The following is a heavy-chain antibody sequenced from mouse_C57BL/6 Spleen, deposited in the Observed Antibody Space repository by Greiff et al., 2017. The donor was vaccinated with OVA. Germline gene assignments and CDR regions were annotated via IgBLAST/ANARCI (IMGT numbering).Heavy chain of an antibody. CDR3: ARDGLTGTEAWFAY. D-gene: IGHD4-1*01. CDR2: ISDGGSYT. V-gene: IGHV5-4*01. J-gene: IGHJ3*01. CDR1: GFTFSSYA. Sequence: EVQLVESGGGLVKPGGSLKLSCAASGFTFSSYAMSWVRQTPEKRLEWVATISDGGSYTYYPVNVKGRFTISRDNAKNNLYLQMSHLKSEDTAMYYCARDGLTGTEAWFAYWGQGTLVTVSA.